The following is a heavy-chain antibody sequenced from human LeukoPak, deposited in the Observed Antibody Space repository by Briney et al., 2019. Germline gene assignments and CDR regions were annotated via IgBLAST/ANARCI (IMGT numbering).Heavy chain of an antibody. V-gene: IGHV4-39*02. Sequence: SETLSLTCTVSGGSISSSSYYWGWIRQPPGKGLEWIGSIYYSGSTYYNPSLKSRVTISVDTSKNQFSLKLSSVTAADTAVYYCAREYIVVVVAVTWWFDPWGQGTLVTVSS. CDR2: IYYSGST. J-gene: IGHJ5*02. CDR1: GGSISSSSYY. D-gene: IGHD2-15*01. CDR3: AREYIVVVVAVTWWFDP.